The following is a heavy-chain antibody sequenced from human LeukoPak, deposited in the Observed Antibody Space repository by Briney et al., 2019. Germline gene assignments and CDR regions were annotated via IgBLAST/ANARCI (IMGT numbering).Heavy chain of an antibody. CDR3: TRAITGTTPWFDP. V-gene: IGHV3-49*04. CDR1: GFTFGDYA. Sequence: GGSLRLSCTASGFTFGDYAMSWVRQAPGKGLEWVGFIRSKAYGGTTEYAASVKGRFTISRDDSKNIAYLQMNSLKTEDTAVYYCTRAITGTTPWFDPWGQGTLVTVSS. J-gene: IGHJ5*02. CDR2: IRSKAYGGTT. D-gene: IGHD1-7*01.